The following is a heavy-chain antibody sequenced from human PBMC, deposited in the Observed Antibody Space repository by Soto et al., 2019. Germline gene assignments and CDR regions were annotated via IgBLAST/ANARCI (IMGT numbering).Heavy chain of an antibody. CDR3: ARVVRYYDSSTFYFDY. J-gene: IGHJ4*02. Sequence: QVQLVQSGAEVKKPGSSVKVSCKASGGTFSSYAISWVRQAPGQGLEWMGGIIPIFGTANYAQKFQGRVTITADDSTSTAYMELSSLRSEDTAVYYCARVVRYYDSSTFYFDYWGQGTLVTVSS. V-gene: IGHV1-69*12. CDR2: IIPIFGTA. CDR1: GGTFSSYA. D-gene: IGHD3-22*01.